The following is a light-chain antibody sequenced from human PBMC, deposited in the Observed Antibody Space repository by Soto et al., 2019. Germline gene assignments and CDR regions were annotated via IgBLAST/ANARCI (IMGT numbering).Light chain of an antibody. CDR2: TAS. V-gene: IGKV1-9*01. CDR3: EPPGKSARR. CDR1: QGISSY. Sequence: SLGGGGIVTKTCRASQGISSYLAWYQQKPGKAPKLLIYTASTLQSGVPSRFSGSEPGTEFTLALRSRHPGDSATPICEPPGKSARRFAQGDKGDIK. J-gene: IGKJ1*01.